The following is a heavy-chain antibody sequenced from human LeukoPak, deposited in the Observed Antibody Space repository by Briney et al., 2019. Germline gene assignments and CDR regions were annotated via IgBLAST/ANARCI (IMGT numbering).Heavy chain of an antibody. Sequence: SETLSLTCTVSGGSISSHYWSWIRQPPGKGLEWIGYIYYSGSTNYNPSLKSRVTISVDTSKNQFSLKLSSVTAADTAVYYCARHEVEYSSSRYMDVWGKGTTVTVSS. CDR1: GGSISSHY. J-gene: IGHJ6*03. CDR2: IYYSGST. CDR3: ARHEVEYSSSRYMDV. V-gene: IGHV4-59*08. D-gene: IGHD6-6*01.